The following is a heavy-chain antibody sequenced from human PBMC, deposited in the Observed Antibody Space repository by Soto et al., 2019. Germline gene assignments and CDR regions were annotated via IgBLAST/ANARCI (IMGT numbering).Heavy chain of an antibody. CDR3: ARYLVILSGSNLHYFYMDV. Sequence: EASVKVSCKASGFTFNNSEGVSRVRQAPGQGPEWMGWISVNNGDTNYAQSLQGRVTLTTDTSTNTAYMELRGLRSDDTAVYYCARYLVILSGSNLHYFYMDVWGKGTTVTVSS. CDR1: GFTFNNSEG. CDR2: ISVNNGDT. J-gene: IGHJ6*03. V-gene: IGHV1-18*01. D-gene: IGHD3-9*01.